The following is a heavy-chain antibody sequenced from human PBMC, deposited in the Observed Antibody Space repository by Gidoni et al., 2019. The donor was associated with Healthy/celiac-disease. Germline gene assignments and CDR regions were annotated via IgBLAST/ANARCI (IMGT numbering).Heavy chain of an antibody. J-gene: IGHJ4*02. V-gene: IGHV3-11*06. D-gene: IGHD6-6*01. Sequence: QVQLVESGGGLVKPGGSLRLSCAASGSPFSDYYMSWIRQAPGKGLEWVSYISSSSSYTNYADSVKGRFTISRDNAKNSLYLQMNSLRAEDTAVYYCARVGQLPGSRDYWGQGTLVTVSS. CDR3: ARVGQLPGSRDY. CDR2: ISSSSSYT. CDR1: GSPFSDYY.